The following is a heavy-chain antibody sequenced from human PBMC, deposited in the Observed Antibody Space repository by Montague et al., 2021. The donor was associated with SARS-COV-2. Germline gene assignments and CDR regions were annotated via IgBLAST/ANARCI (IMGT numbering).Heavy chain of an antibody. Sequence: SETLSLTCTVSGGSISSYYWSWIRQPPGKGLEWIGYIYYSGSTNYNPSLKSRVTISVDTSKNQFSLKLSSVTAADTAVYYCAGTYYDFWGGFIRYYHLDVWGKGTTVTVSS. CDR1: GGSISSYY. CDR3: AGTYYDFWGGFIRYYHLDV. CDR2: IYYSGST. J-gene: IGHJ6*03. D-gene: IGHD3-3*01. V-gene: IGHV4-59*01.